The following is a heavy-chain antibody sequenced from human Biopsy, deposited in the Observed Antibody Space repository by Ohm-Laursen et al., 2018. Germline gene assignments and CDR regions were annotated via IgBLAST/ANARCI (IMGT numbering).Heavy chain of an antibody. V-gene: IGHV3-9*01. J-gene: IGHJ6*02. D-gene: IGHD2-21*01. Sequence: SLRLSCAGSGFTFDDFGMHWVRQGPGKGLEWVSSIRWYGGRSGYADSVKGRFTISRDNARKSLYLQMNSLRPEDTALYYCAKDISIGGFAISYYYGMGVWGQGTTVPVSS. CDR3: AKDISIGGFAISYYYGMGV. CDR1: GFTFDDFG. CDR2: IRWYGGRS.